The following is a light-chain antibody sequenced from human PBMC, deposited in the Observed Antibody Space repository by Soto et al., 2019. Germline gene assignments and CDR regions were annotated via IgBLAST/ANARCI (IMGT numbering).Light chain of an antibody. V-gene: IGKV3-20*01. CDR3: QQYGSSLLFT. CDR1: QSVSSSY. Sequence: EIVLTQSPGTQSLSPGERATLSSRASQSVSSSYLAWYQQKPGQAPRLLIYGASSRATGIPDRFSGSGSGTDFTLTISRLEPEDFAVYYCQQYGSSLLFTFGPGTKVDIK. CDR2: GAS. J-gene: IGKJ3*01.